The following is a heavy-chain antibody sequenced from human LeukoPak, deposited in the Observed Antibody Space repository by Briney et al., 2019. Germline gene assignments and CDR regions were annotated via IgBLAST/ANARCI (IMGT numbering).Heavy chain of an antibody. D-gene: IGHD3-22*01. V-gene: IGHV4-38-2*01. CDR3: ARQGLYYYDSSGPDAFDI. J-gene: IGHJ3*02. CDR2: IYHSGST. CDR1: GYSISSGYY. Sequence: SETLSLTCAVSGYSISSGYYWGWIRPPPGKGLEWIGRIYHSGSTYYNPSLKSRVTISVDTSKNQFSLKLSSVTAADTAVYYCARQGLYYYDSSGPDAFDIWGQGTMVTVSS.